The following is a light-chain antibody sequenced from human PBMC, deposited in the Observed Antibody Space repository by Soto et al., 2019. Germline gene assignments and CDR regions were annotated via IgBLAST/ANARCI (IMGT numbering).Light chain of an antibody. CDR2: YDS. V-gene: IGLV3-21*04. CDR3: QVWDSSSDHYV. Sequence: SYELTQPPSVSVAPGKTARITCGGNNIGSKSVHWYQQKPGQAPVLVIYYDSDRPSGIPERISGSNSGNTATLTISRVEAGDDADYYCQVWDSSSDHYVFGTGTKLTVL. CDR1: NIGSKS. J-gene: IGLJ1*01.